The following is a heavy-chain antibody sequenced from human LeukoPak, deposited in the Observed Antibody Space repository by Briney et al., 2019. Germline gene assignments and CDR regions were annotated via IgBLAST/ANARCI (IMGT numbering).Heavy chain of an antibody. J-gene: IGHJ5*02. CDR3: GREDCNNVRCYGASDA. V-gene: IGHV3-48*04. CDR2: ISSSSSTI. CDR1: GFTFSSYS. D-gene: IGHD2-2*01. Sequence: GGSLRLSCAASGFTFSSYSMNWVRQAPGKGLEWVSYISSSSSTIYYADSVKGRFTISRDNAKNSLSLQMNSLRGEDTAVYYCGREDCNNVRCYGASDAWGQGTLVTVSS.